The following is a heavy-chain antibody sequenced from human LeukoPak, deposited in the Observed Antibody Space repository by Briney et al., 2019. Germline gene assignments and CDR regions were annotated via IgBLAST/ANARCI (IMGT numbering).Heavy chain of an antibody. Sequence: GGSLRLSCAASGFTFDDYGTSWVRQAPGKGLEWVSGINWNGGSTGYADSVKGRFTISRDNAKNSLYLQMNSLRAEDTALYYCARYYYDSSGYSYYYYYMEVWGKGTTVTVSS. D-gene: IGHD3-22*01. CDR2: INWNGGST. CDR1: GFTFDDYG. CDR3: ARYYYDSSGYSYYYYYMEV. J-gene: IGHJ6*03. V-gene: IGHV3-20*04.